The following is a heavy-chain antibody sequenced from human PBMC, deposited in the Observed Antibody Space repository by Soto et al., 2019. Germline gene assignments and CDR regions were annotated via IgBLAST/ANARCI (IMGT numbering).Heavy chain of an antibody. CDR1: GGSYFYSR. V-gene: IGHV4-34*01. CDR3: ARRPDGFDS. J-gene: IGHJ3*02. CDR2: INHTGSA. Sequence: PSETLSLTCDVSGGSYFYSRCCWIRQSPGRRLERIGEINHTGSAKYNPSRQRRATISIDTSSDRSCLRLSSVTAADTAVYYCARRPDGFDSWSQGTMVT.